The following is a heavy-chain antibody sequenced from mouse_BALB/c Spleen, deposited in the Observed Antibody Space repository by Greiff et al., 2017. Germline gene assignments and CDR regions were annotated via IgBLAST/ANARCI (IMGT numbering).Heavy chain of an antibody. Sequence: QVQLQQPGAELVKPGASVKLSCKASGYTFTSYWMHWVKQRPGQGLEWIGEINPSNGRTNYNEKFKSKATLTVDKSSSTAYMQLSSLTSEDSAVYYGARKGNYGNYPYAMDYWGQGTSVTVSS. D-gene: IGHD2-1*01. CDR2: INPSNGRT. J-gene: IGHJ4*01. V-gene: IGHV1S81*02. CDR3: ARKGNYGNYPYAMDY. CDR1: GYTFTSYW.